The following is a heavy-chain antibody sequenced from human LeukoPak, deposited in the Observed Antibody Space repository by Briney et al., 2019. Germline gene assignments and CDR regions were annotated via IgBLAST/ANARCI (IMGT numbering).Heavy chain of an antibody. CDR2: IKEDGSKT. CDR1: GFTFSDYY. J-gene: IGHJ4*02. Sequence: GSLRLSCAASGFTFSDYYMSWIRQAPGKGLEWVANIKEDGSKTYYVDSVKGRFTISRDNAKNSLYLQMNSLRAEDTALYYCARYVTALDYWGQGTLVTVSS. CDR3: ARYVTALDY. V-gene: IGHV3-7*03. D-gene: IGHD2-21*02.